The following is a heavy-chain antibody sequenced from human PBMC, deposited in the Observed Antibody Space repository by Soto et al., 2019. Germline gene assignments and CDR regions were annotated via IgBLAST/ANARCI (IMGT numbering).Heavy chain of an antibody. J-gene: IGHJ6*02. V-gene: IGHV3-11*06. CDR1: GFTFSDYD. D-gene: IGHD2-2*01. CDR3: ASDGRGCSSSRCDPAYLSYRMDD. CDR2: IRGTSSYT. Sequence: QVQLVESGGGLVKPGGSLRLSCAGSGFTFSDYDMSWILQAPGKGLEWVSYIRGTSSYTNYADSVKGRFTISRDNAKNSWYLQMKKLTADDTAVYLFASDGRGCSSSRCDPAYLSYRMDDWGQGPTVPVSS.